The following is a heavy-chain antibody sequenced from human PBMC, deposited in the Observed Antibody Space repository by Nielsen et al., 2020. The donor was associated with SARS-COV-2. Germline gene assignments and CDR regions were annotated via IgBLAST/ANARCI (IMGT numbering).Heavy chain of an antibody. CDR1: GFTFSSYD. V-gene: IGHV3-13*04. CDR2: IGTAGDT. Sequence: GESLKISCAASGFTFSSYDMHWVRQATGKGLEWVSAIGTAGDTYYPGSVKGRFTISRENAKNSLYLQMNSLRAGDTAVYYCARADRWSAAGTGGFDYWGQGTLVTVSS. D-gene: IGHD6-13*01. CDR3: ARADRWSAAGTGGFDY. J-gene: IGHJ4*02.